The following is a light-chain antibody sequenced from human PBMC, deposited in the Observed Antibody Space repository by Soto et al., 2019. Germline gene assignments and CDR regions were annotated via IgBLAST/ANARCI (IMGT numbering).Light chain of an antibody. V-gene: IGLV8-61*01. CDR1: SGSVSSTYHY. CDR3: VLYMGSGISL. J-gene: IGLJ2*01. CDR2: STN. Sequence: QTVVTQEPSFSVSPGGTVTLTCGLNSGSVSSTYHYPSWYQQTPGPAPRTLIYSTNTRSSGVPDRFSGSILGNKAALTITGAQADDESDYYCVLYMGSGISLFGGGTKLTVL.